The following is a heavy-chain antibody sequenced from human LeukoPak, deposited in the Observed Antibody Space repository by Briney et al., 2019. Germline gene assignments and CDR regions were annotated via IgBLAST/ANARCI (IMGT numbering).Heavy chain of an antibody. Sequence: GGSLRLSCAASGFTFSSYWMSWVRQASGEGLEWVAKINQDGTEKAYVDSVRGRFTISRDNAKNSLFLQMNSLRAEDTAVYYCARGPLIAAAGTWWGQGTLVTVSS. CDR2: INQDGTEK. V-gene: IGHV3-7*03. CDR3: ARGPLIAAAGTW. CDR1: GFTFSSYW. J-gene: IGHJ4*02. D-gene: IGHD6-13*01.